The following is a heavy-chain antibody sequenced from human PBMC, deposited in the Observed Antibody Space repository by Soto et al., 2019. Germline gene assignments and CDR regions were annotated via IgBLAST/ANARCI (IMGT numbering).Heavy chain of an antibody. Sequence: GGSLRLSCAASGFTFSSYAMSWVRQAPGKGLEWVSAISGSGGSTYYADSVKGRFNISRDNSKNTLYLQMNSLRAEDTAVYYCEKGTYGDTEGYWGQGTLVTVSS. V-gene: IGHV3-23*01. D-gene: IGHD4-17*01. CDR3: EKGTYGDTEGY. CDR1: GFTFSSYA. CDR2: ISGSGGST. J-gene: IGHJ4*02.